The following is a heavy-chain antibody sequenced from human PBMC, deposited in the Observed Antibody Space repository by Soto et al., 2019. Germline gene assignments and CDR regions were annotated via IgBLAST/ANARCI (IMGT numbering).Heavy chain of an antibody. CDR1: GFSISSGYF. CDR3: ARDSSGYYWFDP. Sequence: SETLSLTCAVSGFSISSGYFLVLIRHPPGKGPEWLGSIYHSGTTYYNPSVKGRVTISVDTSKNQFSLKMSSVTAADTAVYYCARDSSGYYWFDPWGQGTLVTVSS. D-gene: IGHD3-22*01. J-gene: IGHJ5*02. CDR2: IYHSGTT. V-gene: IGHV4-38-2*02.